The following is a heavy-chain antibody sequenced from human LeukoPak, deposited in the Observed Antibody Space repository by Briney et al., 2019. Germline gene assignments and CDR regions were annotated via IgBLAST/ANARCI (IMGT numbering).Heavy chain of an antibody. CDR2: ISYDGSNK. D-gene: IGHD4-17*01. CDR3: AKDLGTVTTDYYYGMDV. Sequence: GRSLRLSCAASGFTFSSYSMHWVRQTPGKGLEWVAVISYDGSNKYYADSVKGRFTISRDNSKNTLYLQMNSLRAEDTAVYYRAKDLGTVTTDYYYGMDVWGKGTTVTVSS. J-gene: IGHJ6*04. V-gene: IGHV3-30*18. CDR1: GFTFSSYS.